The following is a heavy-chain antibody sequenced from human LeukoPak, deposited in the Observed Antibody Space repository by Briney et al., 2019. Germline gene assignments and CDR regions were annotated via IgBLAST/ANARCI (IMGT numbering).Heavy chain of an antibody. Sequence: ASVKVSCKASGGTFSSYAISWVRQAPGQGLEWMGGIIPIFGTANYAQKFQGRVTITAGKSTSTAYMELSSLRSEDTAVYYCARGGYSSSWLGYYFDYWGQGTLVTVSS. V-gene: IGHV1-69*06. D-gene: IGHD6-13*01. CDR1: GGTFSSYA. CDR3: ARGGYSSSWLGYYFDY. CDR2: IIPIFGTA. J-gene: IGHJ4*02.